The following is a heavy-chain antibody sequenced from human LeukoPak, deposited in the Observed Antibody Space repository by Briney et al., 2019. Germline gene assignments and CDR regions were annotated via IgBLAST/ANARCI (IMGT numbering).Heavy chain of an antibody. V-gene: IGHV3-74*03. CDR2: INSDGSSA. Sequence: GGSLRLSCAASGFTFNNYWMHWVRQSPGKGLVWVSRINSDGSSAMYADSVKGRFTISRDNSKNTLYLQMNSLRAEDTAIYYCAKRSGGPSPFDYWGQGTLVTVSS. CDR3: AKRSGGPSPFDY. CDR1: GFTFNNYW. J-gene: IGHJ4*02. D-gene: IGHD3-3*01.